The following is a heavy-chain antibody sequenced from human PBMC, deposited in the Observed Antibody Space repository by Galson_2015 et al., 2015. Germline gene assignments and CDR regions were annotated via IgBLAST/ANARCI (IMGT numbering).Heavy chain of an antibody. CDR1: GGSISSGSYY. Sequence: LSLTCTVSGGSISSGSYYWSWIRQPAGKGLEWIGRIYTSGSTNYNPSLKSRVTISVDTSKNQFSLKLSSVTAADTAVYYCARAGVRYCSSTSCYSGLDVWGQGTTVTVSS. D-gene: IGHD2-2*01. CDR2: IYTSGST. CDR3: ARAGVRYCSSTSCYSGLDV. V-gene: IGHV4-61*02. J-gene: IGHJ6*02.